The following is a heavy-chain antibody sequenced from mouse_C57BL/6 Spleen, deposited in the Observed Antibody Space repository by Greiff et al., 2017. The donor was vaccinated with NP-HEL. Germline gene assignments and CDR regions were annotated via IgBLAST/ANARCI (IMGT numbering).Heavy chain of an antibody. V-gene: IGHV5-4*01. Sequence: EVQRVESGGGLVKPGGSLKLSCAASGFTFSSYAMSWVRQTPEKRLEWVATISDGGSYTYYPDNVKGRFTISRDNAKNNPYLQMSHLKSEDTAMYYCARAYGSSSYYFDYWGQGTTLTVSS. CDR2: ISDGGSYT. CDR3: ARAYGSSSYYFDY. CDR1: GFTFSSYA. D-gene: IGHD1-1*01. J-gene: IGHJ2*01.